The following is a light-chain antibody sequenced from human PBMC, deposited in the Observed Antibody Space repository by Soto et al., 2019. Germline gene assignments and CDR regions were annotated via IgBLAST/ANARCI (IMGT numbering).Light chain of an antibody. CDR2: DVS. V-gene: IGLV2-11*01. CDR1: SSDVGGYNY. Sequence: QSALTQPRSGSGSPGQSVTISCTGTSSDVGGYNYVSWYQQHPGKAPKLMIYDVSKRPSGVPDRFSGSKSGNTASLTISGLQAEDEADYYCCSYAGSYTLYVFGTGTKVTVL. CDR3: CSYAGSYTLYV. J-gene: IGLJ1*01.